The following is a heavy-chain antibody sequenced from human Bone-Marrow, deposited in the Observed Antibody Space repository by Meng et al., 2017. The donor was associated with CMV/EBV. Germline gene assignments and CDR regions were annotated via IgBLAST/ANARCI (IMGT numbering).Heavy chain of an antibody. CDR3: ARELGGMHYYGSGSYYLY. J-gene: IGHJ4*02. CDR1: GYTFTGYY. V-gene: IGHV1-2*02. Sequence: ASVKVSCKASGYTFTGYYMHWVRQAPGQGLEWMGWINPNSGGTNYAQKFQGRVTMTRDTSISTAYMELSRLRSDDTAVYYCARELGGMHYYGSGSYYLYWGQGTLVTGSS. D-gene: IGHD3-10*01. CDR2: INPNSGGT.